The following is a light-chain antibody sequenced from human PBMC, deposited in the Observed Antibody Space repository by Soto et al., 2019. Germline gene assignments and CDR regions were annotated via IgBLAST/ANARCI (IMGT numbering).Light chain of an antibody. J-gene: IGKJ1*01. V-gene: IGKV1-5*03. CDR3: QQYNSIRGT. CDR1: RSISGW. Sequence: DLQLTQSPYFLSASVGGRVTITCRASRSISGWLAWYQQKPGKAPKLLIYKASSLETGVPSRFSGSGSGTEFTLTISRLHPDDVVTYYCQQYNSIRGTFGQGTKVDIK. CDR2: KAS.